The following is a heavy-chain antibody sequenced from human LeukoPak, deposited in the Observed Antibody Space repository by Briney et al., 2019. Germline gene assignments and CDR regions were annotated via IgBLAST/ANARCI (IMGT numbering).Heavy chain of an antibody. CDR1: GFTFSTYT. V-gene: IGHV3-23*01. CDR2: ISGSGGST. Sequence: PGGSLRLSCAASGFTFSTYTMNWVRQAPGKGLEWVSAISGSGGSTYYADSVKGRFTISRDNSKNTLYLQMNSLRAEDTAVYYCAKDRLHKGDYFDYWGQGTLVTVSS. J-gene: IGHJ4*02. CDR3: AKDRLHKGDYFDY. D-gene: IGHD6-25*01.